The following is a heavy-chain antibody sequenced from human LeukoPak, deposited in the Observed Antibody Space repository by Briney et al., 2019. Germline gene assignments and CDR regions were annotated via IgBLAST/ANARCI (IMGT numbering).Heavy chain of an antibody. CDR3: ARVDYDILTGYYIYAFDI. CDR2: ISSSSSYI. J-gene: IGHJ3*02. Sequence: GGSLRLSCAASGFTFSSYSMNWVRQAPGKGLEWVSYISSSSSYIYYADSVKGRFTISRDNAKNSLYLQMNSLRAEDTAVYYCARVDYDILTGYYIYAFDIWGQGTMVTVSS. D-gene: IGHD3-9*01. V-gene: IGHV3-21*05. CDR1: GFTFSSYS.